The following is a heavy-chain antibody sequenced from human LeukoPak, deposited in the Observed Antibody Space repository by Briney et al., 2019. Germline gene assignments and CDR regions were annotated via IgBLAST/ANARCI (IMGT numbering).Heavy chain of an antibody. CDR3: ARGYSYGLAPFDY. CDR2: IKQDGSEE. J-gene: IGHJ4*02. CDR1: GFTFTNYW. V-gene: IGHV3-7*01. Sequence: PGGSLRLSCVASGFTFTNYWMSWVRQVPGEGLEWVANIKQDGSEELYADSVRGRYTISRDNAKNSLYLQMNSLRAEDTAVYHCARGYSYGLAPFDYWGQGTLVSVSS. D-gene: IGHD5-18*01.